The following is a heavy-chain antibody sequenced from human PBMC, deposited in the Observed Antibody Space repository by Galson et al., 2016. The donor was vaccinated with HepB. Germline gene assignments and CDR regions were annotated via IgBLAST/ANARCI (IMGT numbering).Heavy chain of an antibody. CDR1: GDSISSSNYY. CDR3: ARHVEMPTMGAAFDI. J-gene: IGHJ3*02. V-gene: IGHV4-39*01. Sequence: ATLSLTCTVSGDSISSSNYYWGWIRQPPGKGLEWIGRIYYSGNPYYNPSLKLRVTISVDTSKNQFSLKLSSLTAADRAVYYCARHVEMPTMGAAFDIWGQGTVVTVSS. D-gene: IGHD5-24*01. CDR2: IYYSGNP.